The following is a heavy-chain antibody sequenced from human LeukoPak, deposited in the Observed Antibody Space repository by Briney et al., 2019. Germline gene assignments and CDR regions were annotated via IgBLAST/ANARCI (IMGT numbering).Heavy chain of an antibody. CDR1: GGSFSGYY. Sequence: SETLSLTCAVYGGSFSGYYWSWIRQPPGKGLEWIGEINHSGSTNYNPSLKSRVTISVDTSKNQFSLKLSSVTAADTAVYYCARHVVTPSITIFGVVENWFDPWGQGTLVTVSS. CDR2: INHSGST. J-gene: IGHJ5*02. CDR3: ARHVVTPSITIFGVVENWFDP. V-gene: IGHV4-34*01. D-gene: IGHD3-3*01.